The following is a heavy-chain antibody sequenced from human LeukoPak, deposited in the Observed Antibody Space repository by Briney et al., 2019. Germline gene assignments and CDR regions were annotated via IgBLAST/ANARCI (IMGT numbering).Heavy chain of an antibody. Sequence: ASVKFSCKASGYTFTGYYLHWVRQAPGQGLEWMGWIHPKSGDTKYAQKFLGRVTLTRDTSTTIVYMELKWLTSDDTAVYYCSRGSGISYGGIDYWGQGTLVTVSS. CDR2: IHPKSGDT. CDR1: GYTFTGYY. D-gene: IGHD5-18*01. V-gene: IGHV1-2*02. CDR3: SRGSGISYGGIDY. J-gene: IGHJ4*02.